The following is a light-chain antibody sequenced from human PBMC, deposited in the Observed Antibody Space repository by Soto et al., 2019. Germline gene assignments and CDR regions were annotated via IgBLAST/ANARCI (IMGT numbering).Light chain of an antibody. CDR3: SSYTTRSTLV. CDR2: EVS. Sequence: QSALTQPASVSGSPGQSITISCTGTSSDVGRYNYVSWYQHHPGNAPKLIIYEVSNRPSGVSDRFSGSKSGSTASLTISGLEAEDEADYYCSSYTTRSTLVFGSGTKLTVL. CDR1: SSDVGRYNY. V-gene: IGLV2-14*01. J-gene: IGLJ1*01.